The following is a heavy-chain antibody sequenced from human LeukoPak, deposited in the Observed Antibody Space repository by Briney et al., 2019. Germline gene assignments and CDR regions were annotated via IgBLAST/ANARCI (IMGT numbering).Heavy chain of an antibody. CDR1: GFTFSSYA. CDR2: ISGSGGST. D-gene: IGHD3-3*01. CDR3: AKDRIMIFGVVISLRPNDAFDI. J-gene: IGHJ3*02. V-gene: IGHV3-23*01. Sequence: GGSLRLSCAASGFTFSSYAMGWVRQAPGKGLEWVSAISGSGGSTYYADSVKGRFTISRDNSKNTLYLQMNSLGAEDTAVYYCAKDRIMIFGVVISLRPNDAFDIWGQGTMVTVSS.